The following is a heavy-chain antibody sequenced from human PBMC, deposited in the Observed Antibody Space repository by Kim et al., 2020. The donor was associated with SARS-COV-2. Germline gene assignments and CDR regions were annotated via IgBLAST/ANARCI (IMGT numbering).Heavy chain of an antibody. CDR1: GYSFTSYW. V-gene: IGHV5-51*01. J-gene: IGHJ5*02. CDR2: IYPGDSDT. CDR3: ARHARIRSSSWHPNWFDP. Sequence: GESLKISCKGSGYSFTSYWIGWVRQMPGKDLEWMGIIYPGDSDTRYSPSFQGQVTISADKSISTAYLQWSSLKASDTAMYYCARHARIRSSSWHPNWFDPWGQGTLVTVSS. D-gene: IGHD6-13*01.